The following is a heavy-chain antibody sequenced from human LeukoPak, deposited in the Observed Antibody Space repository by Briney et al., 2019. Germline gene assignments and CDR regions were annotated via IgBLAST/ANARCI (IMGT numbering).Heavy chain of an antibody. Sequence: SETLSLTCTVSGGSISSYFWSWIRQPPGKGLEWIGYIYYSGSTNYNPSLKSRVTISVDASKNQFSLKLSSVTAADTAVYYCASARLGSGLEGAFDIWGQGTMVTVSS. V-gene: IGHV4-59*01. J-gene: IGHJ3*02. CDR2: IYYSGST. CDR1: GGSISSYF. D-gene: IGHD6-25*01. CDR3: ASARLGSGLEGAFDI.